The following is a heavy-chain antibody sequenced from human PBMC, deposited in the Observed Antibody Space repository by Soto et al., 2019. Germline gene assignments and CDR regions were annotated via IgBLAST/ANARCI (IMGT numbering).Heavy chain of an antibody. CDR1: VVSFKNYA. Sequence: SVKVSCKASVVSFKNYAMNWVRQAPGQGLEWMGGIIPIFDTPNYAQKFQGRVTITVDESTNTAYMDLSSLRFDDTAVYFCARSIGSGGVIGGFDYWGQGTLVTVSS. CDR2: IIPIFDTP. D-gene: IGHD3-16*02. V-gene: IGHV1-69*13. J-gene: IGHJ4*02. CDR3: ARSIGSGGVIGGFDY.